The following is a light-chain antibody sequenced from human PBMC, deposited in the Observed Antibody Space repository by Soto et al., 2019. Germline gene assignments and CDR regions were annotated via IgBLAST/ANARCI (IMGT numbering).Light chain of an antibody. J-gene: IGLJ1*01. Sequence: QSALTQPRSVSGSPGQSVTISCTGTSSDVDAYNFVSWYQQHPGKAPKLIIYDVTKRPSGVPDRFSGSKSGITASQTISGLQAEDEADYFCCSYADTYTFYFGGGTKLTVL. CDR3: CSYADTYTFY. CDR1: SSDVDAYNF. CDR2: DVT. V-gene: IGLV2-11*01.